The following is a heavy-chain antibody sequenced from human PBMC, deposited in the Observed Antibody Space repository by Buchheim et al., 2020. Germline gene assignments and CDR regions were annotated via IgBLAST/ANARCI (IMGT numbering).Heavy chain of an antibody. Sequence: EVQLVESGGDLVQPGGSLRLSCAASGFTFSSYWMSWVRQAPGKGLEWVANIKQDGSEKYYLDSVKGRFTISRDSAQNSLYLQMNSLGAEDTAVYYCARVIAARRYYYYGMDVWGQGTT. J-gene: IGHJ6*02. CDR1: GFTFSSYW. D-gene: IGHD6-6*01. V-gene: IGHV3-7*01. CDR2: IKQDGSEK. CDR3: ARVIAARRYYYYGMDV.